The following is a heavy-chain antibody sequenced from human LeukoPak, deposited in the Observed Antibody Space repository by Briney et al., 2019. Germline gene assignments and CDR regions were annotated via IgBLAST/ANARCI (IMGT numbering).Heavy chain of an antibody. CDR3: SRLGSDWNDVRDNWFDP. D-gene: IGHD1-1*01. CDR1: GGSISSGDYS. Sequence: SETLSLTCAVSGGSISSGDYSWSWIRQPPGQGLEWIGYIFQSRSNYYNPSIKSRVTISVDRSENQFSLKLSSVTAADTGGYYGSRLGSDWNDVRDNWFDPWVQGTLVTVSS. V-gene: IGHV4-30-2*01. CDR2: IFQSRSN. J-gene: IGHJ5*02.